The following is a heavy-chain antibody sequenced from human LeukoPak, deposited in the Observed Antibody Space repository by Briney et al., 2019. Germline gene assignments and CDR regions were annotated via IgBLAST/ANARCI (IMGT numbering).Heavy chain of an antibody. V-gene: IGHV3-21*01. CDR1: GFTFSSYS. Sequence: GGSLILSCAASGFTFSSYSMNWVRQAPGKGLEWVSSISSSSSYIYYADSVKGRFTISRDNAKNSLYLQMNSLRAEDTAVYYCARDNVYSSSPGAVDYWGQGTLVTVSS. CDR3: ARDNVYSSSPGAVDY. CDR2: ISSSSSYI. D-gene: IGHD6-6*01. J-gene: IGHJ4*02.